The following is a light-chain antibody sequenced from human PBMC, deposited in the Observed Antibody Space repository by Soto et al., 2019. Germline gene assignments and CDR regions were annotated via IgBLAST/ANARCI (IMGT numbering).Light chain of an antibody. CDR3: LQGTHWPWT. Sequence: DVVMTQSPLFLPVTLGQPASISCRSSQSLIHSDGNTYLSWFQQRPGQSPRRLIYEFSDRDSGVPDRFTGSGSGTDFTLKISRVEAEDVGVYYCLQGTHWPWTFGQGTEVEIK. CDR1: QSLIHSDGNTY. CDR2: EFS. J-gene: IGKJ1*01. V-gene: IGKV2-30*02.